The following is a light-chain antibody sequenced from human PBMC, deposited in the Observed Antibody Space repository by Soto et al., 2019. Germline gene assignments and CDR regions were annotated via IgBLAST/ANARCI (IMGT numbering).Light chain of an antibody. CDR2: WAS. CDR1: QSLLYRCTNKNY. J-gene: IGKJ4*01. Sequence: DILMTQSPEFLTVSVGERATISCNSGQSLLYRCTNKNYLAWYQQKPAQPPKLLIYWASTRESGVPDRFSGSGSGTDFTLTISNVQPEDVADYYCQRYYNTPLTFGGGTKVEI. CDR3: QRYYNTPLT. V-gene: IGKV4-1*01.